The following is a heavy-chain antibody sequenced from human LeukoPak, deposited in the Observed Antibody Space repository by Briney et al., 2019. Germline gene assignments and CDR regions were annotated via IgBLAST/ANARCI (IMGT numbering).Heavy chain of an antibody. J-gene: IGHJ4*02. V-gene: IGHV3-23*01. D-gene: IGHD4-17*01. CDR2: ISGSGTGV. Sequence: GGSLRLSCAASGFTLSNYAMNWVRQAPGKGLEWVSGISGSGTGVYYADSVKGRFTISRDNAKSSLYLQMSSLRVEDTAVYYCAITGGPTVTAFDLWGQGILVTVSS. CDR3: AITGGPTVTAFDL. CDR1: GFTLSNYA.